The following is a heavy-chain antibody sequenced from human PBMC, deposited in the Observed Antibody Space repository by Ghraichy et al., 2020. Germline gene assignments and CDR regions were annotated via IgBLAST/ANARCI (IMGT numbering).Heavy chain of an antibody. CDR2: IWYDGSNK. Sequence: GGSLRLSCAASGFTFSSYGMHWVRQAPGKGLEWVAVIWYDGSNKYYADSVKSRFTISRDNSKNTLYLQMNSLRAEDTAVYYCARDRDWGTPLSWYYDSSGYTFDYWGQGTLVTVSS. D-gene: IGHD3-22*01. J-gene: IGHJ4*02. CDR3: ARDRDWGTPLSWYYDSSGYTFDY. CDR1: GFTFSSYG. V-gene: IGHV3-33*01.